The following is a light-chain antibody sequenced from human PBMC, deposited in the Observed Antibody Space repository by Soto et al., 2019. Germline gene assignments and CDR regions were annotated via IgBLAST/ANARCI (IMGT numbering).Light chain of an antibody. Sequence: QSVLTQPPSVSGAPGQRVTISCTGSSSNIGAGYDVHWYQQLPGTAPKLLIYGNSNRPSGVPDRFSGSKSGTSASLAITGLQAEDEAAYYCQSSDSSLRVSVFGGGTKVTVL. CDR2: GNS. V-gene: IGLV1-40*01. J-gene: IGLJ2*01. CDR3: QSSDSSLRVSV. CDR1: SSNIGAGYD.